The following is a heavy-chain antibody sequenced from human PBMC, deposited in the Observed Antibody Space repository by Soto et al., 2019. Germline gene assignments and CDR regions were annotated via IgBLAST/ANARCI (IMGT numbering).Heavy chain of an antibody. CDR1: GGSVSSGSYF. Sequence: KPSETLSLTCTVSGGSVSSGSYFWSWIRQPPGKGLDWIGSIYYSGSTNYNPSLKSRVTMSVDTPKNQFSLKLSSVTAADTAVYYCARDGVYCSSTSCSFDYWGQGTLVTVSS. V-gene: IGHV4-61*01. CDR3: ARDGVYCSSTSCSFDY. D-gene: IGHD2-2*01. CDR2: IYYSGST. J-gene: IGHJ4*02.